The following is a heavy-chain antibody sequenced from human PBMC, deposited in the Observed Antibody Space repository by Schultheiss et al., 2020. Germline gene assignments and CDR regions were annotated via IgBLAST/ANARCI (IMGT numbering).Heavy chain of an antibody. CDR2: IIPIFGTA. Sequence: SVKVSCKASGGTFSSYAISWVRQAPGQGLEWMGGIIPIFGTANYAQKFQGRVTITADESTSTAYMELSSLRSEDTAVYYCARAVVVTIFGVVTKPRRPYGRDVWGPGNTVTVPS. V-gene: IGHV1-69*13. J-gene: IGHJ6*02. CDR3: ARAVVVTIFGVVTKPRRPYGRDV. CDR1: GGTFSSYA. D-gene: IGHD3-3*01.